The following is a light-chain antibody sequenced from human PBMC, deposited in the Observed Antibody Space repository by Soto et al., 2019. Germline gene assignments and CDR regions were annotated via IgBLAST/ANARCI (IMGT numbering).Light chain of an antibody. CDR3: KQYKEWPPFT. V-gene: IGKV3-15*01. CDR1: QRVSTN. Sequence: EIVLTQSPATLSVSPGERATLSCIASQRVSTNLAWYQQKPGQAPRLLIYGASTRATGIPARFSGSGSGTEFTLTISSLQSEDFAVYYCKQYKEWPPFTFGQGTRLEI. J-gene: IGKJ5*01. CDR2: GAS.